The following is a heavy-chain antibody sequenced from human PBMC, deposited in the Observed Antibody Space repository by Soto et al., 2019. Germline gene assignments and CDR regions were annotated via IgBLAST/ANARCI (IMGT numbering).Heavy chain of an antibody. V-gene: IGHV1-69*06. CDR1: GGTFNNDA. J-gene: IGHJ6*02. Sequence: SVKVSCKASGGTFNNDAISWVRQAPGQGLEWMGGIIPLFDTANYAQKFQGRVTFTADKSTGTAYMELSSLRSEDTAVYFCAREDLHDIMSGYFLSYGMDVWGQGTTVTLSS. CDR3: AREDLHDIMSGYFLSYGMDV. D-gene: IGHD3-9*01. CDR2: IIPLFDTA.